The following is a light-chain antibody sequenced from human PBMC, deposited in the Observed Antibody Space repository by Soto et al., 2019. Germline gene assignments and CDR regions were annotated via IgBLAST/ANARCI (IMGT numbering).Light chain of an antibody. V-gene: IGLV2-11*01. CDR1: SSDVGGYNY. CDR2: DVS. J-gene: IGLJ3*02. CDR3: CSYAGSNWV. Sequence: HSALTQPRSVSGSPGQSVTISCTGTSSDVGGYNYVSWYQQHPGKAPKLMIYDVSKRPSGVPDRFSGSKSGNTASLTISGLQAEDEADYYCCSYAGSNWVFGGGTKLTVL.